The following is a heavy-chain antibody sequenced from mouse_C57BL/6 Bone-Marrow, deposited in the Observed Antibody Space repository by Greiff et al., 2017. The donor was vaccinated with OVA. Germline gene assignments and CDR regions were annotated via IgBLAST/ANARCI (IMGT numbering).Heavy chain of an antibody. CDR2: IDPENGDT. CDR1: GFNIKDDY. J-gene: IGHJ2*01. V-gene: IGHV14-4*01. Sequence: EVQLQESGAELVRPGASVKLSCTASGFNIKDDYMHWVKQRPEQGLEWIGWIDPENGDTEYASKFQGKATITADTSSNTAYLQLSSLTSEDTAVYYCTTTGHYFDYWGQGTTLTVSS. CDR3: TTTGHYFDY.